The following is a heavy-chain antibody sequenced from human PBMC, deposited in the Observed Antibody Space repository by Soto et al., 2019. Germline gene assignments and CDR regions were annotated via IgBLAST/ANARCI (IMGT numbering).Heavy chain of an antibody. CDR2: IYYSGST. J-gene: IGHJ4*02. D-gene: IGHD3-9*01. CDR3: ARLGDILTGSLYYFDY. Sequence: PSETLSLTCTVSGGSISSSSYYWGWIRQPPWKGLEWIGSIYYSGSTYYNPSLKSRVTISVDTSKNQFSLKLSSVTAADTAVYYCARLGDILTGSLYYFDYWGQGTLVTVSS. V-gene: IGHV4-39*01. CDR1: GGSISSSSYY.